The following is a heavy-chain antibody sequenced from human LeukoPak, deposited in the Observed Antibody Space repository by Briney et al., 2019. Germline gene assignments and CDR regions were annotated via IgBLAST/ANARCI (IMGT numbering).Heavy chain of an antibody. CDR1: GFTFSSYA. D-gene: IGHD3-22*01. V-gene: IGHV3-33*08. J-gene: IGHJ4*02. CDR3: ARVVPPYYYDSSGYFFDY. CDR2: IWYDGSNK. Sequence: GGSLRLSCAASGFTFSSYAMHWVRQAPGKGLEWVAVIWYDGSNKYYADSVKGRFTISRDNSKNTLYLQMNSLRAEDTAVYYCARVVPPYYYDSSGYFFDYWGQGTLVTVSS.